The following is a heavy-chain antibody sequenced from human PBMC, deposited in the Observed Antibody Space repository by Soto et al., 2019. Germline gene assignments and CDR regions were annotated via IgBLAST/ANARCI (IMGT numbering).Heavy chain of an antibody. Sequence: SETLSLTCTVSGGSISSYYWSWIRQPPGKGLEWIGYIYYSGSTNYNPSLKSRVTISVDTSKNQFSLKLSSVTAADTAVYYCARDGPGEYFQHWGQGTLVTVSS. V-gene: IGHV4-59*01. CDR3: ARDGPGEYFQH. J-gene: IGHJ1*01. CDR1: GGSISSYY. CDR2: IYYSGST.